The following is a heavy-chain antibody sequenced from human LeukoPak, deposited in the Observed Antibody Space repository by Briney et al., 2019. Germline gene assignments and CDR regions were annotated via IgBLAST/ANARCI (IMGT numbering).Heavy chain of an antibody. CDR2: INHRGNT. J-gene: IGHJ4*02. Sequence: PSETLSLXCAVYGGSFSGYYWRWIRQPPGKGLEWIGEINHRGNTNYNPSLKSRVTLSVDTSKNQFSLKMTSVTAADAAVYYCARASGYSYGYTHYWGQGTLVTVSS. D-gene: IGHD5-18*01. CDR1: GGSFSGYY. CDR3: ARASGYSYGYTHY. V-gene: IGHV4-34*01.